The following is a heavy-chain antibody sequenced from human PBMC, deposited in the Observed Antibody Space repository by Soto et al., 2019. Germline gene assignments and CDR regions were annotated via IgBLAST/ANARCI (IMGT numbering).Heavy chain of an antibody. J-gene: IGHJ3*02. CDR3: ARSGLRFLEWSFDI. V-gene: IGHV6-1*01. CDR2: TYYRSKWYN. Sequence: SQTLSLTCAISGDSVSSNSAAWNWIRQPPSRGLEWLGRTYYRSKWYNDYAVSVKSRITINPDTSKNQFSLQLNSVTPEDTAVYYCARSGLRFLEWSFDIWGQGTMVTVSS. CDR1: GDSVSSNSAA. D-gene: IGHD3-3*01.